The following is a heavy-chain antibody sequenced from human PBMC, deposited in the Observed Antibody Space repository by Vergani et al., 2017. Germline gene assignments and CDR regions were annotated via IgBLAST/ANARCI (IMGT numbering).Heavy chain of an antibody. J-gene: IGHJ4*02. V-gene: IGHV4-59*08. CDR3: ARSSISRPFDY. CDR2: IYYSGST. Sequence: QVQLQESGPGLVKPSQTLSLTCTVSGGSISSYYWSWIRQPPGKGLEWIGYIYYSGSTNYNPSLKIRVTISVETSKNQFSLKLSSVTAADTAVYYCARSSISRPFDYWGQGTLVTVSS. D-gene: IGHD2/OR15-2a*01. CDR1: GGSISSYY.